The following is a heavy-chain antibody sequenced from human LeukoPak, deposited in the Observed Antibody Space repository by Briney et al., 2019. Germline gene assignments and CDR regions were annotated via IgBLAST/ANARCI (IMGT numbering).Heavy chain of an antibody. CDR1: GYSISSGYY. D-gene: IGHD1-26*01. CDR2: IYHSGGT. CDR3: ARDLGVGATIRPFDY. Sequence: SETLSLTCTVSGYSISSGYYWGWIRQPPGKGLEWIGSIYHSGGTYYNPSLKSRVTISVDTSKDQFSLKLSSVTAADTAVYYCARDLGVGATIRPFDYWGQGTLVTVSS. J-gene: IGHJ4*02. V-gene: IGHV4-38-2*02.